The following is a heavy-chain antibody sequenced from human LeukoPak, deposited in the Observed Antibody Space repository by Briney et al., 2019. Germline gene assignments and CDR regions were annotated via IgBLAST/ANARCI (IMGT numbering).Heavy chain of an antibody. J-gene: IGHJ4*02. CDR1: GGSISSYY. Sequence: PSETLSLTCTVSGGSISSYYWSWIRQPAGKGLERIGRIYTSGSTNYNPSLKSRVTMSVDTSKNQFSLKLSSVTAADTAVYYCARESTAFGATHYIVYYFDYWGQGTLVTVSS. CDR2: IYTSGST. CDR3: ARESTAFGATHYIVYYFDY. V-gene: IGHV4-4*07. D-gene: IGHD1-26*01.